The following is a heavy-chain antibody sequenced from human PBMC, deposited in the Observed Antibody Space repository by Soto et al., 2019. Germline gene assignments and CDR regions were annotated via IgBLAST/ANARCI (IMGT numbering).Heavy chain of an antibody. CDR2: IIPFFGTA. D-gene: IGHD4-17*01. J-gene: IGHJ4*02. CDR1: GGTFSTFG. V-gene: IGHV1-69*13. CDR3: AKSAPMDAGDKYYYDF. Sequence: ASVKVSCKASGGTFSTFGISWVRQALGQGLEWMGGIIPFFGTARYSQKFEDRITITADESTNTVYMDLRSLTSEDTAIYYCAKSAPMDAGDKYYYDFWGQGALVTVSS.